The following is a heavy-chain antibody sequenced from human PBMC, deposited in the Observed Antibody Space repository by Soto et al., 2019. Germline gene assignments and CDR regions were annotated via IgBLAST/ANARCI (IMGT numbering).Heavy chain of an antibody. J-gene: IGHJ3*02. CDR2: ICGSGGST. V-gene: IGHV3-23*01. CDR1: GFTFSSYA. CDR3: AKDRVGATTFGDAFDI. Sequence: PGGALRLSCAASGFTFSSYAMIWGSQAPGQGLEWVSAICGSGGSTYYAESVKGRFTISRDNSKKTLDLQMNSLRAEDAAVYYCAKDRVGATTFGDAFDIWGQGTMVTVSS. D-gene: IGHD1-26*01.